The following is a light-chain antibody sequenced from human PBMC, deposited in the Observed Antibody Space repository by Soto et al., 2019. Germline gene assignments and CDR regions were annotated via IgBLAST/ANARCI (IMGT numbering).Light chain of an antibody. Sequence: DIQMTQSPSSLSASVGDRVTITCRASQGISNYLAWYQQKPGKVPKLLIYAASTLQSGVPSRFSGSGSGTDFTLTISSLQPEDVATYYFQQYNSAHMFTFGQGTKLEIK. CDR3: QQYNSAHMFT. V-gene: IGKV1-27*01. CDR2: AAS. J-gene: IGKJ2*01. CDR1: QGISNY.